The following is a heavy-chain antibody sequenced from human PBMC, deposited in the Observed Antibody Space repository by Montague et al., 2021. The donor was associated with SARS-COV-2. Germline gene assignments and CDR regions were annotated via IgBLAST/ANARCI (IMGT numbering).Heavy chain of an antibody. V-gene: IGHV2-5*01. CDR1: GFSLITGGVG. CDR2: IFWNDDK. CDR3: ARSLPFSSVRYFDS. Sequence: PALVKPTQTLTLTCTFSGFSLITGGVGVGWIRQPPGKALEWLALIFWNDDKRYNSSLKNRLTITKDTSKNQVVLTMTNMDPLDTGTYYCARSLPFSSVRYFDSWGQGTLVTVSS. J-gene: IGHJ4*02. D-gene: IGHD3-3*02.